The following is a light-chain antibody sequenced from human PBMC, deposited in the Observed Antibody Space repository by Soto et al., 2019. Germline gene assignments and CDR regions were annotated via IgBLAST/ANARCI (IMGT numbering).Light chain of an antibody. J-gene: IGKJ5*01. CDR2: GAS. V-gene: IGKV3-20*01. CDR3: QQYGSSPIT. CDR1: QSVSSSY. Sequence: EIMMTQSPATLTVSPGERATLSCRASQSVSSSYLAWYQQKPGQAPRLLIYGASSRATGIPDRFSDSGSGTDFTLTISRLEPEDFAVYYCQQYGSSPITFGQGTRLEIK.